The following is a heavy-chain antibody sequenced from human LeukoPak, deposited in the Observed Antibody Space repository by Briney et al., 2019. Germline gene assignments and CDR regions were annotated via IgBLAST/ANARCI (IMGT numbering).Heavy chain of an antibody. CDR1: GFTFSNYW. J-gene: IGHJ4*02. D-gene: IGHD6-19*01. V-gene: IGHV3-74*01. Sequence: PGRSLRLSCAASGFTFSNYWMHWVRQAPGKGLVWVSRISSDESITSYADSVKGRFTISRDNAKNTLFLQMNGLRAEDTAAYYCARVSLSSGCLSNWGQGTLVTVSS. CDR2: ISSDESIT. CDR3: ARVSLSSGCLSN.